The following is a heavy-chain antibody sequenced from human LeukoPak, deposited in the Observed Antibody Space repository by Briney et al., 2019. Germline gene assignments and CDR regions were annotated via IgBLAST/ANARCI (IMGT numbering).Heavy chain of an antibody. Sequence: GASVKVSCKASGGTFSSYAISWVRQAPGQGLEWMGRISAHNGNANYAQKFQGRVTMTTDTLATIAYMELRSLRSDDTAVYYCARDLERYYDLEGRSGYWGQGTLVTVSS. CDR2: ISAHNGNA. V-gene: IGHV1-18*01. J-gene: IGHJ4*02. CDR3: ARDLERYYDLEGRSGY. D-gene: IGHD3-3*01. CDR1: GGTFSSYA.